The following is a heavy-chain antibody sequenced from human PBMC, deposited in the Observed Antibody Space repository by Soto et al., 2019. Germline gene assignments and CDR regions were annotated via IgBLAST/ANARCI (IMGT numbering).Heavy chain of an antibody. CDR1: GFTFSNYG. CDR3: ARGGAARPDY. Sequence: EVQLVESGGGLVQPGGSLRLSCAASGFTFSNYGMNWVRQAPGKRLAWVSYIGSRISTIQYADSVKGRFTISRDNAKNSLYLQMNSLRDEDTAVYYCARGGAARPDYCGQGTLVTVSS. J-gene: IGHJ4*02. D-gene: IGHD6-6*01. V-gene: IGHV3-48*02. CDR2: IGSRISTI.